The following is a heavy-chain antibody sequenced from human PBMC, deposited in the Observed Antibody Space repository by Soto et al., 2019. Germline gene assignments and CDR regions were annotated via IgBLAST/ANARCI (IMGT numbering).Heavy chain of an antibody. CDR1: GLTFDDFT. Sequence: PGGSLRLSCVASGLTFDDFTIYWVRQVPGKGLEWVSLITWDGVTTYYADSVKGRFTISRDNSKNSLFLQMNSLRTEDTALYYCATRRSIQLWSHFDYWGQGTLVTVSS. D-gene: IGHD5-18*01. V-gene: IGHV3-43*01. CDR2: ITWDGVTT. CDR3: ATRRSIQLWSHFDY. J-gene: IGHJ4*02.